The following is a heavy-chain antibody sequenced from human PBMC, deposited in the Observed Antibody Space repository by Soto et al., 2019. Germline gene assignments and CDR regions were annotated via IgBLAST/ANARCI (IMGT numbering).Heavy chain of an antibody. D-gene: IGHD3-10*01. CDR3: ARGPRFGEFEGYYFYY. CDR1: GYTFTSYA. V-gene: IGHV1-3*01. CDR2: INAGNGNT. J-gene: IGHJ4*02. Sequence: QVPLVQSGAEVKKPGASVKVSCKASGYTFTSYAMHWVRQAPGQRLEWLGWINAGNGNTKYSQKFQGRVTITRDTPASTAYMELSTLRSADTAGYYRARGPRFGEFEGYYFYYWGQGTLVTVSS.